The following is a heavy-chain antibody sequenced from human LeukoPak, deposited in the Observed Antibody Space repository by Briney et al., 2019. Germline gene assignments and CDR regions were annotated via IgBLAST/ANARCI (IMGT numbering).Heavy chain of an antibody. CDR2: ICDSGST. CDR3: ARLGYCSSTSCLLIDY. Sequence: SETLSLTCTVSGGSISSSSYYWGWIRQPPGKGLEWIGSICDSGSTYDNPSLKSRVTISVDTSKNQFSLKLSSVTAADTAVYYCARLGYCSSTSCLLIDYWGQGTLVTVSS. J-gene: IGHJ4*02. V-gene: IGHV4-39*01. CDR1: GGSISSSSYY. D-gene: IGHD2-2*01.